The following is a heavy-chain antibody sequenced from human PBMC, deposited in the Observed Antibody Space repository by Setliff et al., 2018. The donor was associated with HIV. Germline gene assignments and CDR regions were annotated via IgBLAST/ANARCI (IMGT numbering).Heavy chain of an antibody. D-gene: IGHD1-1*01. CDR2: IYWNNNK. CDR3: AYSGRQLRGPYFDF. Sequence: SGPTLVNPTQTLTLTCTFSGLSLSTSGVGVGWIRQSPGKALEWLAFIYWNNNKHYSTSLKSRLTVAKDTSKNRVVFTMTNMDPVDTATYYCAYSGRQLRGPYFDFWGQGTPVTV. J-gene: IGHJ4*02. V-gene: IGHV2-5*01. CDR1: GLSLSTSGVG.